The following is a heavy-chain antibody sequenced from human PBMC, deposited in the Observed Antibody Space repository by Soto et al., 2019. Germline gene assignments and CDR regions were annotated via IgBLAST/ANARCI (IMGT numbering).Heavy chain of an antibody. J-gene: IGHJ5*02. CDR3: AREDVIVLAGWFDP. CDR2: TYYRSKWYN. CDR1: GDIVSSNSAA. Sequence: SQTLSLTCAFSGDIVSSNSAAWNWIRQSPSRGIEWLGRTYYRSKWYNDYAVSVKSRITINPDTSKNQFSLQLNSVTPEDTAVYYCAREDVIVLAGWFDPWGKGTLVTVSS. D-gene: IGHD3-16*02. V-gene: IGHV6-1*01.